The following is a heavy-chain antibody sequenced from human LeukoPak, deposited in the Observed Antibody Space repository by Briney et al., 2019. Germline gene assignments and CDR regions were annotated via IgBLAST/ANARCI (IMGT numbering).Heavy chain of an antibody. Sequence: SQTLSLTCTVSGGSISSYYWNWIRQPPGKGLEWIGYIYYSGNTNYNPSLKSRVTISVDTSKNQFSLKLSSVTAADTAVYYCARGADSSGYYSIFYFDYWGQGTLVTVSS. J-gene: IGHJ4*02. D-gene: IGHD3-22*01. CDR1: GGSISSYY. CDR2: IYYSGNT. CDR3: ARGADSSGYYSIFYFDY. V-gene: IGHV4-59*01.